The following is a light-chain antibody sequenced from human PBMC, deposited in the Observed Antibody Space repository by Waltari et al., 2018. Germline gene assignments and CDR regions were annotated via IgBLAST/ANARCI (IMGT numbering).Light chain of an antibody. Sequence: QSALTQPASVSGSPGQSITISCTGTSSDVGGYNYVSWYQQHPGKAPKLMIYDVSSRPSGVSNRFSGSKSGNTASLTISGLQAEDDADYYCSSYTSTSIQFGGGTKLTVL. CDR2: DVS. CDR3: SSYTSTSIQ. J-gene: IGLJ2*01. V-gene: IGLV2-14*03. CDR1: SSDVGGYNY.